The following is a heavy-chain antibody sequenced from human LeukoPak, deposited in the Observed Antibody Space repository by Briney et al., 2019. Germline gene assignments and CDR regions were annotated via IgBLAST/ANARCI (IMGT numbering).Heavy chain of an antibody. CDR1: GYTFTSYY. J-gene: IGHJ6*03. CDR3: ARTIRGVIITGSYYYYYYYMDV. Sequence: ASVKVSCKASGYTFTSYYMHWVRQAPGQGLEWMGWMNPKSGNTGYAQKFQGRVTITRNTSISTAYMELSSLRSEDTAVYYCARTIRGVIITGSYYYYYYYMDVWGKGTTVTVSS. V-gene: IGHV1-8*03. D-gene: IGHD3-10*01. CDR2: MNPKSGNT.